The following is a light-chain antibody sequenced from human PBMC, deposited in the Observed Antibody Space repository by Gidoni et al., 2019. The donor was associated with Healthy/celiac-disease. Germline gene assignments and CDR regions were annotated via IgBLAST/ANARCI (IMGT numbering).Light chain of an antibody. CDR2: DDS. Sequence: SYVLTQPPSVSVAPGQTARITCGGNNIGSKSVHWSQQKPGQAPVLVVYDDSDRPSGIPERFSGSNSGNTATLTISRVEAGDEADYYCQVWDSSSDLRWVFGGGTKLTVL. V-gene: IGLV3-21*02. J-gene: IGLJ3*02. CDR1: NIGSKS. CDR3: QVWDSSSDLRWV.